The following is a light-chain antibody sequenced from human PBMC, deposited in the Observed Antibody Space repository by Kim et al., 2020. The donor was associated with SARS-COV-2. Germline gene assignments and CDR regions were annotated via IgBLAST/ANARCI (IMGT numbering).Light chain of an antibody. J-gene: IGKJ2*01. CDR1: QSISTL. V-gene: IGKV1-39*01. CDR3: QQSYTTPPYT. Sequence: DIQLTQSPSSLSASVGDRVTISCRASQSISTLLNWYQQTSGKAPKLLIYAASTLEGGVPSRFSGSGSVTDFTLTISSLQPEDFATYYCQQSYTTPPYTFGQGTKLEI. CDR2: AAS.